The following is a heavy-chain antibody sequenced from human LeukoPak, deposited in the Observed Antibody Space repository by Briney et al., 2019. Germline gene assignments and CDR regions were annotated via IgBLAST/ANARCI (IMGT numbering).Heavy chain of an antibody. CDR1: GYSISSGYY. J-gene: IGHJ2*01. Sequence: ASETLSLTCTVSGYSISSGYYWGWIRQPPGKGLEWIGSIYHSGSTYYNPSLKSRVTISVDTSKNQFSLKLSSVTAADTAVYYCARVYYSSSYDYWYFDLWGRGTLVTVSS. V-gene: IGHV4-38-2*02. D-gene: IGHD6-13*01. CDR3: ARVYYSSSYDYWYFDL. CDR2: IYHSGST.